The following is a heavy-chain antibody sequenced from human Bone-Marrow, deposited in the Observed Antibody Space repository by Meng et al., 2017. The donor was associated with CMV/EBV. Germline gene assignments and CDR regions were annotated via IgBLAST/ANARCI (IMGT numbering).Heavy chain of an antibody. CDR3: ARVGCSSTSCPPAGMAV. CDR1: GGTFSSYA. J-gene: IGHJ6*02. CDR2: IIPIFGTA. Sequence: SVKVSCKDSGGTFSSYAISWVRQAPGQGLEWMGGIIPIFGTANYAQKFQGRVTITTDESTSTAYMELSSLRSEDTAVYYCARVGCSSTSCPPAGMAVWGQGHTVNVSS. D-gene: IGHD2-2*01. V-gene: IGHV1-69*05.